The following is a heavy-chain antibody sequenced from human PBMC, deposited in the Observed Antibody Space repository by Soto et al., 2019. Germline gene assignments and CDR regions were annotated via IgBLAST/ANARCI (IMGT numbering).Heavy chain of an antibody. CDR1: SGSISSSNW. J-gene: IGHJ3*02. D-gene: IGHD1-7*01. V-gene: IGHV4-4*02. CDR2: IYHSGST. CDR3: AREVRDNWNSIDAFDI. Sequence: QVQLQESGPGLVKPSGTLSLTCAVSSGSISSSNWWSWVRQPPGKGLEWSGEIYHSGSTNYKPSLTGPVTISVDKSKNRFALKLSSVTAADTAVYYCAREVRDNWNSIDAFDIWGQGTMVTVSS.